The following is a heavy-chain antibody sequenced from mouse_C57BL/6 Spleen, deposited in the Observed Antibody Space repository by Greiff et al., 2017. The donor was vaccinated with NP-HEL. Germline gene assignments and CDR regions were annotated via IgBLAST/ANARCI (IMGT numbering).Heavy chain of an antibody. V-gene: IGHV1-64*01. D-gene: IGHD1-1*01. Sequence: QVQLQQPGAELVKPGASVKLSCKASGYTFTSYWMHWVKQRPGQGLEWIGMIHPNSGSTNYNEKFKSKATLTVDKSSSTAYMQLSSLTSEDSAVXYCASITTVVAGFDYWGQGTTLTVSS. J-gene: IGHJ2*01. CDR3: ASITTVVAGFDY. CDR1: GYTFTSYW. CDR2: IHPNSGST.